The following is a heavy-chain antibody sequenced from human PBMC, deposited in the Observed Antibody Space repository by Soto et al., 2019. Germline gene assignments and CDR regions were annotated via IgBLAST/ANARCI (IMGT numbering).Heavy chain of an antibody. D-gene: IGHD3-10*02. J-gene: IGHJ5*02. CDR1: GYTFTSYS. CDR3: ARGVRGGYADWFDP. Sequence: QVQLVQSGAEVKKPGASVKVSCKASGYTFTSYSMHWVRQAPGQRLEWMGWINAGNGNTKYSQKFQGRVTITRDTSASTAYMELSSLRSEDTAVYYCARGVRGGYADWFDPWGQGTLFTVSS. V-gene: IGHV1-3*01. CDR2: INAGNGNT.